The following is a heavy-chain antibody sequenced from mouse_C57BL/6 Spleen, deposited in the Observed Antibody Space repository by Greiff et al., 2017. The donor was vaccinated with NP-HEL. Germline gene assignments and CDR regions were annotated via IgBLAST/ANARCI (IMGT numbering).Heavy chain of an antibody. CDR1: GYTFTSYD. D-gene: IGHD1-1*01. J-gene: IGHJ1*03. Sequence: VKLQESGPELVKPGASVKLSCKASGYTFTSYDINWVKQRPGQGLEWIGWIYPRDGSTKYNEKFKGKATLTVDTSSSTAYMELHSLTSEDSAVYFCARRGDYYGSSSLGYFDVWGTGTTVTVSS. V-gene: IGHV1-85*01. CDR3: ARRGDYYGSSSLGYFDV. CDR2: IYPRDGST.